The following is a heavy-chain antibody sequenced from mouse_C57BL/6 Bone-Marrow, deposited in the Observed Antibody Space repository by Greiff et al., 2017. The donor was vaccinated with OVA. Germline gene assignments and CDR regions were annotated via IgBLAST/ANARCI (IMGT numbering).Heavy chain of an antibody. Sequence: QVQLQQSGPELVKPGASVKISCKASGYAFSSSWMNWVKQRPGKGLEWIGRIYPGDGDTNYNGKFKGKATLTADKSSSTAYMQLSSLTSEDSAVYFCARYPYYSNTPFAYWGQGTLVTVSA. CDR3: ARYPYYSNTPFAY. CDR1: GYAFSSSW. V-gene: IGHV1-82*01. CDR2: IYPGDGDT. J-gene: IGHJ3*01. D-gene: IGHD2-5*01.